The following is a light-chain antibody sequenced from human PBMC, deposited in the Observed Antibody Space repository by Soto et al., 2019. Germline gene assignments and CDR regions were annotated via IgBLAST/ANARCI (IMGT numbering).Light chain of an antibody. J-gene: IGLJ2*01. CDR2: EVS. CDR1: SSDVGGYNF. V-gene: IGLV2-14*01. Sequence: QSVLTQPASVSGSPGQSITISCTGSSSDVGGYNFVSWSQQHPGKAPKLMIYEVSYRPSGVSDRFSGSKSGNTASLTISGLQAEDEADYYSSSFRNNTVVFGGGTKVTVL. CDR3: SSFRNNTVV.